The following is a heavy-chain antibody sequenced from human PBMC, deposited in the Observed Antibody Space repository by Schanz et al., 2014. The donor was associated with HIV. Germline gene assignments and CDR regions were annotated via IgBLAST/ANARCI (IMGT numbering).Heavy chain of an antibody. J-gene: IGHJ2*01. Sequence: QVQLQESGPGLVKPSQTLSLTCTVAGGSISSGGHYWSWIRQHPAKGLEWIGYMYYSGSTYYNPSLQSRVTISVETSKNQFSLKLSSVTAADTAVYYCAREWGDGYMWYFDLWGRGILVTVSS. D-gene: IGHD5-12*01. CDR2: MYYSGST. V-gene: IGHV4-31*03. CDR3: AREWGDGYMWYFDL. CDR1: GGSISSGGHY.